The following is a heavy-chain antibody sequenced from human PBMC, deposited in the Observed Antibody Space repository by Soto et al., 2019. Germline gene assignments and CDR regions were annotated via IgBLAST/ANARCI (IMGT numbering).Heavy chain of an antibody. J-gene: IGHJ4*02. CDR2: INHRGST. D-gene: IGHD1-26*01. V-gene: IGHV4-34*01. CDR3: ASQEGWAAIFDY. CDR1: GGSFSDYY. Sequence: QVQLQQWGAGLSKPSETLSLTCAVYGGSFSDYYWSWIRQPPGKGLEWIGEINHRGSTSYNPSLKSRVTMSVDTSKNQFSLKLRSATAADTAVYYCASQEGWAAIFDYWGQGTPVTVSS.